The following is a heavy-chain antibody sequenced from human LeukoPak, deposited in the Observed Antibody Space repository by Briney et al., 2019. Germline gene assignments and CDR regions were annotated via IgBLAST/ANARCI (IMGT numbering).Heavy chain of an antibody. CDR1: GFTFSTYD. D-gene: IGHD1-26*01. J-gene: IGHJ4*02. CDR3: AKDSSSGTYFDY. CDR2: ISGSGGST. V-gene: IGHV3-23*01. Sequence: GGSLRLSCAVSGFTFSTYDMGWVRQAPGKGLEWVSAISGSGGSTYYADSVKGRFTISRDNSKNTLYLQLKSLRAEDTAVYYCAKDSSSGTYFDYWGQGTLVTVSS.